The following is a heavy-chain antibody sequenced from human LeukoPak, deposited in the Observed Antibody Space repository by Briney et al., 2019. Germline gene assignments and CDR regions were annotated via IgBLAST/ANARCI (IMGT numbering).Heavy chain of an antibody. D-gene: IGHD6-19*01. J-gene: IGHJ4*02. CDR2: IWYDGSNK. CDR3: AGAYSSGWFDY. Sequence: SGGSLRLSCAASGFTFSSYGMHWVRQAPGKGLEWVAVIWYDGSNKYYADSVKGRFTISRDNSKNTLYLQMNSLRAEDTAVYYCAGAYSSGWFDYWGQGTLVTVSS. CDR1: GFTFSSYG. V-gene: IGHV3-33*01.